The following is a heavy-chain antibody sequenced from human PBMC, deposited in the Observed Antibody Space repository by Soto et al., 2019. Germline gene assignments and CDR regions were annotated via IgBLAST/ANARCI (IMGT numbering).Heavy chain of an antibody. J-gene: IGHJ5*02. CDR3: ARREPHRGFDP. Sequence: QVQLQESGPGLVKPSGTLSLTCAVSGGSISSSNWWSWIRQPPGMGLEWIGEIYHSGDTNYNPSLKNRVPISVDKSKNQVSLKVSSVTAADTAVYYCARREPHRGFDPWGQGTLVTVSS. V-gene: IGHV4-4*02. CDR1: GGSISSSNW. D-gene: IGHD1-26*01. CDR2: IYHSGDT.